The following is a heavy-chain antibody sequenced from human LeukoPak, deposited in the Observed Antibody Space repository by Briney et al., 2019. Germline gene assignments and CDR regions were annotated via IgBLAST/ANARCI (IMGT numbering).Heavy chain of an antibody. CDR2: IYPGVSDT. V-gene: IGHV5-51*01. CDR1: GYSFTNFW. CDR3: VRRDGYGAYDI. D-gene: IGHD5-24*01. Sequence: GESLKISCEGSGYSFTNFWIAWVRQMPGKGLEWRGIIYPGVSDTRYSPSFQGQVTISADKSISTAYLQWSSLKASDTAMYYCVRRDGYGAYDIWGQGTMVTVSS. J-gene: IGHJ3*02.